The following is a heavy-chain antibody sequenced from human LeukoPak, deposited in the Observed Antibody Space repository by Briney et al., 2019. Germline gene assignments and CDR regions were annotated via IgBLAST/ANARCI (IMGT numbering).Heavy chain of an antibody. CDR2: VSAYNGNT. CDR1: GYTFTSYY. Sequence: ASVKVSCKVSGYTFTSYYIYWVRQAPGQGLEWLGWVSAYNGNTNYAEKLQGRVTMTTDTSTGIAYMELKSLTSDDTAVYYCARAGGVSFVARWFDPWGQGSLVTVSS. D-gene: IGHD5/OR15-5a*01. V-gene: IGHV1-18*04. CDR3: ARAGGVSFVARWFDP. J-gene: IGHJ5*02.